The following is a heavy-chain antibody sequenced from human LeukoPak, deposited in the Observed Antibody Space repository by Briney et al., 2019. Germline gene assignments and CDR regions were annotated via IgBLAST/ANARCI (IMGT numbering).Heavy chain of an antibody. D-gene: IGHD2-2*01. V-gene: IGHV3-15*01. CDR2: IKNKTYGGTT. Sequence: PGGSLRLSCAASGFVFSSAWMTWVRQAPGKGLEWVGHIKNKTYGGTTGYAAPVKGRFIISRDDSKDTLYLQMNRLRTDDTAVYYCARGLCSSTGCYQGPFDFWGQGMLVTVSS. CDR1: GFVFSSAW. CDR3: ARGLCSSTGCYQGPFDF. J-gene: IGHJ4*02.